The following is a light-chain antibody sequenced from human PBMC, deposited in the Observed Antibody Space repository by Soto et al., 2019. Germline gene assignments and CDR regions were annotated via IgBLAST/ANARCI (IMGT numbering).Light chain of an antibody. Sequence: QSVLTQPASVSGSPGQSITISCTGTSTDFGGYNYVSWYQQHPGKAPKLMIYGVSNRPSGISDRFSGSKSGNTASLTISGLQAEDEAEYYCSSYTTTNTLEVFGTGTKVTVL. CDR1: STDFGGYNY. CDR3: SSYTTTNTLEV. V-gene: IGLV2-14*01. CDR2: GVS. J-gene: IGLJ1*01.